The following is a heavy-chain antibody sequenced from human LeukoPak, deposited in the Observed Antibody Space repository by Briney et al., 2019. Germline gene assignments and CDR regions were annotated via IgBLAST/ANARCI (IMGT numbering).Heavy chain of an antibody. J-gene: IGHJ5*02. CDR2: ISPDGGVQ. CDR1: GFTFSTYW. D-gene: IGHD2-2*01. Sequence: GGSLRLSCAASGFTFSTYWMTWVRQAPGKGLEWVANISPDGGVQSYVDSVKGRFSISRDNAKNSLYLHMHSLRAEDTAVYYCAGNLVAAAPGDAWGQRTLVTVSS. V-gene: IGHV3-7*01. CDR3: AGNLVAAAPGDA.